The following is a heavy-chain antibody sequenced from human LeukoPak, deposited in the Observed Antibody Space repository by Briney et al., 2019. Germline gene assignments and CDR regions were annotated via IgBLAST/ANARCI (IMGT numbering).Heavy chain of an antibody. Sequence: TSETLSLTRAVYGGSFSPYYWSWIRQPPGKGLEWIGEINHSGSTNYNPSLKSRVTISVDTSKNQFSLRLSSVTAADTAVYYCARGGFYCGGACYVDYWGQGTLVTVSS. J-gene: IGHJ4*02. CDR2: INHSGST. D-gene: IGHD2-21*02. CDR3: ARGGFYCGGACYVDY. CDR1: GGSFSPYY. V-gene: IGHV4-34*01.